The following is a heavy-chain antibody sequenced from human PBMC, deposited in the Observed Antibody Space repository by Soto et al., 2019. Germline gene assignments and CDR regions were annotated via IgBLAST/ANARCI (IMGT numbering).Heavy chain of an antibody. Sequence: QITLKESGPTLVKPTQTLTLTCTFSGFSLNTRGVGVGWIRQPPGKALEWLALIYRDDDKRYSPSLKSRLTITTDTSNNQVVLTMTNMDPVDTATYYCAHRPVPYRHYFDYWGQGTLVTVSS. V-gene: IGHV2-5*02. D-gene: IGHD4-4*01. CDR3: AHRPVPYRHYFDY. CDR1: GFSLNTRGVG. CDR2: IYRDDDK. J-gene: IGHJ4*02.